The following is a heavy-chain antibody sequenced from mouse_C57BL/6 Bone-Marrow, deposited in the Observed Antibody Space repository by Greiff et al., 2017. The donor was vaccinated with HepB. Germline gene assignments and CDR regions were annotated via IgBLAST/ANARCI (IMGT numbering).Heavy chain of an antibody. CDR2: INPSTGGT. CDR1: GYSFTGNY. V-gene: IGHV1-42*01. J-gene: IGHJ2*01. CDR3: ARGDY. Sequence: DVQLQESGPELVKPGASVKISCKASGYSFTGNYMNWVKQSPEKSLEWIGEINPSTGGTTYNQKFKAKATLAVDKSSSTAYMQLKSLTSEDSAVYYCARGDYWGQGTTLTVSS.